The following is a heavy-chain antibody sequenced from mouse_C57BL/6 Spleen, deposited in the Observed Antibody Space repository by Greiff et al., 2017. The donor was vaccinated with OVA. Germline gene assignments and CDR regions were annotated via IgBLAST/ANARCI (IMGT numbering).Heavy chain of an antibody. CDR2: FYPGSGSI. Sequence: QVQLQQSGAELVKPGASVKLSCKASGYTFTEYTIHWVKQRSGQGLEWIGWFYPGSGSIKYNEKFKDKATLTADKSSSAVYMELSRLTSEDSAVYFCARHEGIYYDYDRGYFDVWGTGTTVTVSS. CDR3: ARHEGIYYDYDRGYFDV. V-gene: IGHV1-62-2*01. D-gene: IGHD2-4*01. J-gene: IGHJ1*03. CDR1: GYTFTEYT.